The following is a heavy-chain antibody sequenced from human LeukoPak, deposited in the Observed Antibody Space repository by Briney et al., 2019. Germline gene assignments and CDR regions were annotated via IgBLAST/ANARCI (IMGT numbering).Heavy chain of an antibody. CDR2: IYTSGTT. CDR1: GGSISSYY. V-gene: IGHV4-4*07. Sequence: PSETLSLTCTVSGGSISSYYWSWIRQPAGKGLEWIGRIYTSGTTNYNPSLKSRVTISVDTSKNQFSLKLSSVTAADTAVYYCAGYEWELRDWFDPWGQGTLVTVSS. J-gene: IGHJ5*02. CDR3: AGYEWELRDWFDP. D-gene: IGHD1-26*01.